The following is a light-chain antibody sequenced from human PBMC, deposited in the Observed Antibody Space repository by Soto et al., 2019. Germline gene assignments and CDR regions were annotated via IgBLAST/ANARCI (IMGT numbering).Light chain of an antibody. CDR3: CSYGGTFYV. V-gene: IGLV2-11*01. J-gene: IGLJ1*01. CDR2: DVS. Sequence: QSALTQPRSVSGSPGQSVTISCTGTSSAVDDYNYVSWFQQHPGKAPKLMIYDVSERPSGVPARFSGSKSGNTASLTISGLQAEDEADYYCCSYGGTFYVFGTGTKVTVL. CDR1: SSAVDDYNY.